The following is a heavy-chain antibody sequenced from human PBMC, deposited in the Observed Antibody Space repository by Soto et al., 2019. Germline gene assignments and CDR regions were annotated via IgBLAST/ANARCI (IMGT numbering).Heavy chain of an antibody. D-gene: IGHD2-2*01. CDR3: ARGYIVVVPAAPEYYFDY. J-gene: IGHJ4*02. Sequence: SETLSLTCAVSGGSISSGGYYWSWIRQHPGKGLEWIGYIYYSGSTYYNPSLKSRVTISVDTSKNQFSLKLSSVTAADTAVYYCARGYIVVVPAAPEYYFDYWGQGTLVTVSS. CDR2: IYYSGST. CDR1: GGSISSGGYY. V-gene: IGHV4-31*11.